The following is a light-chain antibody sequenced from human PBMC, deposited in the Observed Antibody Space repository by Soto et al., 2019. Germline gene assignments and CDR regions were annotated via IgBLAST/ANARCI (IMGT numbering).Light chain of an antibody. CDR2: GAS. Sequence: EIVLTQSPGTLSLSPGERATLSCRASQSVSSSYLAWYQQKPGQAPRLLIYGASSSATSIPDRFSGSGSGTDFPLTISRLEPEDFAVYYCQQYGSSPYTFGQGTKLEIK. CDR1: QSVSSSY. V-gene: IGKV3-20*01. J-gene: IGKJ2*01. CDR3: QQYGSSPYT.